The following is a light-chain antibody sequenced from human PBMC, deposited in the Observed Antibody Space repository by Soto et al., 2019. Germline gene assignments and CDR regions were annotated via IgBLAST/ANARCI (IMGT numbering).Light chain of an antibody. V-gene: IGKV3-15*01. CDR2: DAS. CDR3: HQYFKWPLT. Sequence: EIVMTQSPATLSVSPGERATVAXRASQSVSSNLAWYQQKPGQTPRLLIYDASTRATDIPARFSGSGSGTDFTLTISSLLSEDFAVYYCHQYFKWPLTFGGGTKWIS. J-gene: IGKJ4*01. CDR1: QSVSSN.